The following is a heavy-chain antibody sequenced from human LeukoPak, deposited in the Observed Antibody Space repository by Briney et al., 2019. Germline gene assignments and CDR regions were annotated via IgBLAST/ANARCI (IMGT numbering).Heavy chain of an antibody. Sequence: GGSLRLSCAASGFTFSSYGMHWVRQAPGKGLEWVAVISYDGSTKYYADPVKGRFTMSRDNSKNTLYLQMNSLRAEDTAVYYCAKALSMVRGVITQDAFDIWGQGTMVTVSS. D-gene: IGHD3-10*01. CDR2: ISYDGSTK. V-gene: IGHV3-30*18. CDR1: GFTFSSYG. CDR3: AKALSMVRGVITQDAFDI. J-gene: IGHJ3*02.